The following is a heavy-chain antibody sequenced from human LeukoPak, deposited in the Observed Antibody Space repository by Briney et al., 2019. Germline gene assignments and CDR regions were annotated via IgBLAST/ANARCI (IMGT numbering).Heavy chain of an antibody. CDR1: GFTFSDYT. Sequence: GGSLRVSCAASGFTFSDYTMNWVRQAPGKGLEWVSSISSRSDYIHYADSVKGRFTISRDNAENSLFLQMNSLRADDTAVYYCARGSSGGGNWGQGTLVTVSS. CDR2: ISSRSDYI. J-gene: IGHJ4*02. D-gene: IGHD3-16*01. CDR3: ARGSSGGGN. V-gene: IGHV3-21*01.